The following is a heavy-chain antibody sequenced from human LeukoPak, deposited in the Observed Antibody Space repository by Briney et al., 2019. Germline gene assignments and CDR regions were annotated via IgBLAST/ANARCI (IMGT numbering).Heavy chain of an antibody. D-gene: IGHD2-15*01. CDR2: MNPNSGDT. V-gene: IGHV1-8*01. Sequence: ASVKVSCKASGYTFSSYEIIWVRQATGQGLEWMGWMNPNSGDTDYAQKFQGRVTMTRNIFISTAYMELSSLRSEDTAVYYCARDGFYCSGGSCYLDYWGQGTLVTVSS. J-gene: IGHJ4*02. CDR1: GYTFSSYE. CDR3: ARDGFYCSGGSCYLDY.